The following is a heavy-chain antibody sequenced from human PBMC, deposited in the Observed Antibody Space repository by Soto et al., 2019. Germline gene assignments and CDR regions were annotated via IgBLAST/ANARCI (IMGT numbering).Heavy chain of an antibody. CDR3: ARDVIITGTTDTWFDP. CDR1: GESVSSHSAA. Sequence: SQTLSLSCAISGESVSSHSAAWNWIRQSPSRGLEWLGRTYYRSRWYNDYAVSVHSRITINPDTSKNQFSLQLNSVTPEDTAVYYCARDVIITGTTDTWFDPGGQGILVTVSS. J-gene: IGHJ5*02. D-gene: IGHD1-7*01. CDR2: TYYRSRWYN. V-gene: IGHV6-1*01.